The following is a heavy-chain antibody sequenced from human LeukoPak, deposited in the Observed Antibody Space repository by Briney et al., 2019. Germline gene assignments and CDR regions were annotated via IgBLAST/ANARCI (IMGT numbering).Heavy chain of an antibody. CDR2: ITPFNGNT. J-gene: IGHJ3*02. Sequence: SVKVSCKASGYTFTSYYMHWVRQAPGQALEWMGWITPFNGNTNYAQKFQDRVTITRDRSMSTAYMELSSLRSEDTAMYYCASIIADYGDYFDAFDIWGQGTMVTVSS. CDR1: GYTFTSYY. V-gene: IGHV1-45*02. D-gene: IGHD4-17*01. CDR3: ASIIADYGDYFDAFDI.